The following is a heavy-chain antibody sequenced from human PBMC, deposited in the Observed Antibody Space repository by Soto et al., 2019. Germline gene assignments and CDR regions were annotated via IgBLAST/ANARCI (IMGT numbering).Heavy chain of an antibody. V-gene: IGHV5-10-1*03. D-gene: IGHD6-13*01. CDR2: IDPSDSYT. Sequence: EVQLVQSGAEVKKPGESLRISCKGSGYSFTSYWISWVRQMPGKGLEWMGRIDPSDSYTNYSPSFQGHVTISADKSISTADLQWSSLKASDTAMYYCARYSSSWYRYYYYYYGMDVWGQGTTVTVSS. J-gene: IGHJ6*02. CDR3: ARYSSSWYRYYYYYYGMDV. CDR1: GYSFTSYW.